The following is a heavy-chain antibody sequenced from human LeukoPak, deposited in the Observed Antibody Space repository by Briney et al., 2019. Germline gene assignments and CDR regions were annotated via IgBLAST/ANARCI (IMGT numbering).Heavy chain of an antibody. J-gene: IGHJ5*02. Sequence: ASVKVSCKASGYTFTSSYMHWVRQAPGQGLEWMGIINPRSGSTTYAQKFQGRVTMTRDTSISTAYMELSRLRSDDTAVYYCASVDFWSGSGGFDPWGQGTLVTVSS. CDR3: ASVDFWSGSGGFDP. D-gene: IGHD3-3*01. CDR1: GYTFTSSY. V-gene: IGHV1-46*01. CDR2: INPRSGST.